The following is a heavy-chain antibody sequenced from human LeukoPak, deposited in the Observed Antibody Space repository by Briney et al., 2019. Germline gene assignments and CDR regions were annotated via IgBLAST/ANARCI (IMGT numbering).Heavy chain of an antibody. CDR1: GYTFTSYD. CDR3: ARKISYDSSGYYPDY. CDR2: MNPNSGNT. J-gene: IGHJ4*02. D-gene: IGHD3-22*01. V-gene: IGHV1-8*03. Sequence: GASVKVSCKASGYTFTSYDINWVRQATGQGLEWMGWMNPNSGNTGYAQKFQGRITITRNTSISTAYMELSSLRSEDTAVYYCARKISYDSSGYYPDYWGQGTLVTVSS.